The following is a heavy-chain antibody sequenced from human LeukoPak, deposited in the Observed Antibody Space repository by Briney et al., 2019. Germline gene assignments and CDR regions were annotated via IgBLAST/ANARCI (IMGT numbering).Heavy chain of an antibody. J-gene: IGHJ4*02. CDR3: AKARYSSSWYHFDY. Sequence: PGGSLRLSCAASGFTFSSYAMSWVCQAPGKGLEWVSAISGSGGSTYYADSVKGRFTISRDNSKNTLYLQMNSLRVEDTAIYYCAKARYSSSWYHFDYWGQGTLVTVSS. V-gene: IGHV3-23*01. CDR1: GFTFSSYA. CDR2: ISGSGGST. D-gene: IGHD6-13*01.